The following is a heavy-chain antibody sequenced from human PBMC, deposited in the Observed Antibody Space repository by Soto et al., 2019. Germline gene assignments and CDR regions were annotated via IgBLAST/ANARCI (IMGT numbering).Heavy chain of an antibody. CDR2: IYPGDSDT. V-gene: IGHV5-51*01. J-gene: IGHJ4*02. Sequence: PGESLKISCNGFGYTFTSYWIGWVRQMPGKGLEWMGIIYPGDSDTRYSPSFQGQVTLSADKSISTAYLQWSSLRASDTAIYYCARHISDCGGDCPFDYWGQGALVTVSS. CDR3: ARHISDCGGDCPFDY. CDR1: GYTFTSYW. D-gene: IGHD2-21*02.